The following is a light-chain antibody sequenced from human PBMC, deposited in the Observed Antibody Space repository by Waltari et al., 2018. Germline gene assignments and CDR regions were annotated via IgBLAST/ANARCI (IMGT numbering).Light chain of an antibody. CDR2: GAS. Sequence: ELVMTQSPATLSVSPGERATLSCRASQSVSSNLAWDQQKPGQAPRLRIFGASTRATGIPARFSGSGSGTEFTLTISSLQSEDFAIYYCQQYNNWPYTFGQGTKLEIK. J-gene: IGKJ2*01. V-gene: IGKV3-15*01. CDR1: QSVSSN. CDR3: QQYNNWPYT.